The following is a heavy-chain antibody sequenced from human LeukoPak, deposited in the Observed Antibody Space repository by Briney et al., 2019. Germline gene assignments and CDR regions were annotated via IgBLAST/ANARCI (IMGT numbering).Heavy chain of an antibody. V-gene: IGHV3-64*02. CDR2: ITGNGDRT. Sequence: PGGSLRLSCVVSGFTFSNYGMFWVRQAPGKGLEYVSSITGNGDRTFYADSVKGRFTISRDNSKNTLYLHIGNLRAEDVAVYYCARSNNGYYDHWGQGALVTVSS. J-gene: IGHJ4*02. CDR3: ARSNNGYYDH. CDR1: GFTFSNYG. D-gene: IGHD3-22*01.